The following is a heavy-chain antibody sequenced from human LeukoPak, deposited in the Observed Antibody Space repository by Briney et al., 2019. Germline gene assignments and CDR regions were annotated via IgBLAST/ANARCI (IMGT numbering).Heavy chain of an antibody. Sequence: GASVKVACKASGYTFTGYYMHWVRQAPGQGLEWMGWINPNSGGTNYAQKLQGRVTMTRDTSISTAYMELSRLRSDDTAVYYCARASIAARLEAFDIWGQGTMVTVSS. CDR3: ARASIAARLEAFDI. CDR2: INPNSGGT. CDR1: GYTFTGYY. D-gene: IGHD6-6*01. J-gene: IGHJ3*02. V-gene: IGHV1-2*02.